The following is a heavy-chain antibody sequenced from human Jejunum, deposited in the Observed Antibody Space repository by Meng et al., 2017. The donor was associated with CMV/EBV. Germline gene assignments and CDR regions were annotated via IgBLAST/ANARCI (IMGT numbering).Heavy chain of an antibody. J-gene: IGHJ3*02. CDR1: GCSVSTDY. CDR3: ARFSIVGRTNACDI. V-gene: IGHV3-53*01. D-gene: IGHD1-26*01. CDR2: VYIGSST. Sequence: SGCSVSTDYMSWVRQAPGKGLEWVSSVYIGSSTDYADSVKGRFTISRDNPKNTLILQMNNLKAEDTALYYCARFSIVGRTNACDIWGHGTMVTVSS.